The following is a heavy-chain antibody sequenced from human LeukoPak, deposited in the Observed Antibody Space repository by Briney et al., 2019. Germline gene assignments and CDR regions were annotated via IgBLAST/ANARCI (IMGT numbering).Heavy chain of an antibody. J-gene: IGHJ4*02. CDR2: ISSSGGST. D-gene: IGHD1-14*01. Sequence: GGSLRLSCAASRFTFRSYVMSWVRQAHGKGLEGVSAISSSGGSTYYADAVKGRFTISRDNSKNSLFLQMERRRTEDSALEYCAKSGAAPDAFHDWGQGTLVTASS. CDR3: AKSGAAPDAFHD. V-gene: IGHV3-23*01. CDR1: RFTFRSYV.